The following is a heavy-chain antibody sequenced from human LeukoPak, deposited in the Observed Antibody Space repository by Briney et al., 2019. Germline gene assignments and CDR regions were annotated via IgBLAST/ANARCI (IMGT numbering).Heavy chain of an antibody. J-gene: IGHJ6*03. CDR3: ARYCSSSRCLYYYHMDV. D-gene: IGHD2-2*01. Sequence: GGSLRLSCAASGFTLSDYSMNWVRQAPGKGLEWVASVNTVSSYIYYADSMRGRFTISRDNAQNSLFLQMNSLRAEDTAVYYSARYCSSSRCLYYYHMDVWGKGTTVTVSS. V-gene: IGHV3-21*01. CDR1: GFTLSDYS. CDR2: VNTVSSYI.